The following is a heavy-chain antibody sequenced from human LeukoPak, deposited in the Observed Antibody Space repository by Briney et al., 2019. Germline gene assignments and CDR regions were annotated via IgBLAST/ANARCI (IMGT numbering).Heavy chain of an antibody. D-gene: IGHD2-8*01. CDR2: LNGDGTNI. V-gene: IGHV3-74*01. CDR3: ARSQSGVFDV. Sequence: GSLRLSCAASGFTFSGYAMSWVRQVPGKGLVWVSRLNGDGTNIIYADSVKGRFTISRDNAENTLYLQMNSLRAEDTALYYCARSQSGVFDVWGQETMVTVSS. J-gene: IGHJ3*01. CDR1: GFTFSGYA.